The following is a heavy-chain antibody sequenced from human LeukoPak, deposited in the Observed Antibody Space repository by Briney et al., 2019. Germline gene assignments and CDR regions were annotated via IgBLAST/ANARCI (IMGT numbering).Heavy chain of an antibody. J-gene: IGHJ4*02. V-gene: IGHV3-33*01. CDR3: ARENYDGDYVDY. D-gene: IGHD3-16*01. CDR2: IRYDGRNK. Sequence: GSSLRLSCAPSGFSLRNYGMHWVRPAPGKGLAWVAVIRYDGRNKYYVDSVKARCHISSENSKNTLYLQMNSLRAEDTGVYYCARENYDGDYVDYCGQGTLVTVSS. CDR1: GFSLRNYG.